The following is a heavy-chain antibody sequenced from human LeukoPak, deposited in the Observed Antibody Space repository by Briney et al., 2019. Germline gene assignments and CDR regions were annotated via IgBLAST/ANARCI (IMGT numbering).Heavy chain of an antibody. J-gene: IGHJ3*02. CDR1: GGSTSSGGYY. V-gene: IGHV4-30-2*01. CDR3: ARAKEGLRGAFDI. CDR2: IYHSGST. Sequence: PSETLSLTCTVSGGSTSSGGYYWSWIRQPPGKGLEWIGYIYHSGSTYYNPSLKSRVTISVDRSKNQFSLKLSSVTAADTAVYYCARAKEGLRGAFDIWGQGTMVTVSS. D-gene: IGHD4-17*01.